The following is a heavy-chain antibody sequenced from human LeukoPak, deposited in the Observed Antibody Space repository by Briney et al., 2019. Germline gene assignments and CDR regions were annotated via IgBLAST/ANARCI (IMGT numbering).Heavy chain of an antibody. Sequence: SETLSLTCTVSGDSISSYYWSWIRQPVGKGLEWIGRIYASGSTNYNPSLKSRVTMSADTSKNQFSLKLSSVTAADTAVYYCARGSAYDYVWGSYRSLSDFDYWGQGTLVTVSS. CDR2: IYASGST. J-gene: IGHJ4*02. CDR3: ARGSAYDYVWGSYRSLSDFDY. CDR1: GDSISSYY. V-gene: IGHV4-4*07. D-gene: IGHD3-16*02.